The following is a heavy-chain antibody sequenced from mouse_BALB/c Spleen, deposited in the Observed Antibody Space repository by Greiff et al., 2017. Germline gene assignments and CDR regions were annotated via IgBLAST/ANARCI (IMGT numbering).Heavy chain of an antibody. CDR2: ISYDGSN. J-gene: IGHJ2*01. V-gene: IGHV3-6*02. CDR1: GYSITSGYY. CDR3: ARGLLRRRYFDY. D-gene: IGHD2-12*01. Sequence: VQLKESGPGLVKPSQSLSLTCSVTGYSITSGYYWNWIRQFPGNKLEWMGYISYDGSNNYNPSLKNRISITRDTSKNQFFLKLNSVTTEDTATYYCARGLLRRRYFDYWGQGTTLTVSS.